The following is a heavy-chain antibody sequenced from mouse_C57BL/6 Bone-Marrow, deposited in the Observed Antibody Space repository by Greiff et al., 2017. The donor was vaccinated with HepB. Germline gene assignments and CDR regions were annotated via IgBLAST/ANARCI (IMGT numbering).Heavy chain of an antibody. D-gene: IGHD2-1*01. V-gene: IGHV5-9-1*02. CDR1: GFTFSSYA. CDR2: ISSGGDYI. CDR3: TRERLSTFYAMDY. J-gene: IGHJ4*01. Sequence: EVKLMESGEGLVKPGGSLKLSCAASGFTFSSYAMSWVRQTPEKRLEWVAYISSGGDYIYYADTVKGRFTISRDNARNTLYLQMSSLKSEDTAMYYCTRERLSTFYAMDYWGQGTSVTVSS.